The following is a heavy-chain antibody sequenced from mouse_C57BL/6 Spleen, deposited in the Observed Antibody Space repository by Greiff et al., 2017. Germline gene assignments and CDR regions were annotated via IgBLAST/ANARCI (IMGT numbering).Heavy chain of an antibody. D-gene: IGHD1-1*01. CDR1: GYKFTGYW. J-gene: IGHJ2*01. V-gene: IGHV1-9*01. CDR3: ASGYYGSSLYYFDY. CDR2: ILPGSGST. Sequence: VQLQQSGAELMKPGASVKLSCKATGYKFTGYWIEWVKQRPGHGLEWIGEILPGSGSTKYNEKFQGKATLTADTSSNTAYMQHSSLTTEDSAIYYCASGYYGSSLYYFDYWGQGTTLTVSS.